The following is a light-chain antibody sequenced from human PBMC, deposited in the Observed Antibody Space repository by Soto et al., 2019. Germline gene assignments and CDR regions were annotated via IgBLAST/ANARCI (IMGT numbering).Light chain of an antibody. CDR1: SSNIGAGYG. J-gene: IGLJ1*01. V-gene: IGLV1-40*01. Sequence: QSVLTQPPSVSGAPGQRVTISCAGTSSNIGAGYGVHWYQQLPGRAPKLLIHNYVNRPSGVPDRFSGSKSGTSASLAITGLQGEDEGDYYCQSYDRSLRTYVFGTATKLTVL. CDR3: QSYDRSLRTYV. CDR2: NYV.